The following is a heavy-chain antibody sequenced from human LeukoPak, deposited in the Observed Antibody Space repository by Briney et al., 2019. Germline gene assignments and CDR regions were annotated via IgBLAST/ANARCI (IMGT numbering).Heavy chain of an antibody. CDR3: ARALTLGDAGL. D-gene: IGHD3-16*01. CDR1: GYTFSDYG. J-gene: IGHJ4*02. V-gene: IGHV1-18*04. CDR2: ISGYTGTT. Sequence: ASVKVSCKASGYTFSDYGVTWVRQAPGQGLEWMGWISGYTGTTNYAQKLQGRVTMTTDTSTSTAYMELKSLSSDDTAMYYCARALTLGDAGLWGQGTLVTVSS.